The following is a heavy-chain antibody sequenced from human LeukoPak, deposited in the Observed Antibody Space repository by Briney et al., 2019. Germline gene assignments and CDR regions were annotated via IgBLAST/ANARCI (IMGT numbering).Heavy chain of an antibody. Sequence: GGSLTLSCAASGFTFSSYWMHWVRQAPGKGLEWVSAISGSGGSTFYVNSVKGRSTISRDNSKNTLNPQMNTLRAEDTAVYYCAMSYSTSSVVAFDIWGQGTMVTVSS. V-gene: IGHV3-23*01. CDR3: AMSYSTSSVVAFDI. J-gene: IGHJ3*02. D-gene: IGHD6-6*01. CDR1: GFTFSSYW. CDR2: ISGSGGST.